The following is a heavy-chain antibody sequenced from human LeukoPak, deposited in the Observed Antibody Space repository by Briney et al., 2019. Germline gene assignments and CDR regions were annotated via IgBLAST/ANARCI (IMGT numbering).Heavy chain of an antibody. CDR3: ARGRETTTPNTPYYFDY. CDR1: GGSISNYY. D-gene: IGHD4-17*01. Sequence: SETLSLTCTVSGGSISNYYWSWIRQPPGKGLEWIGYIYYSGTTNYNPSLKSRVTISVDTSKNQFSLKLSSVTAADTAVYYCARGRETTTPNTPYYFDYWGQGTLVTVSS. CDR2: IYYSGTT. J-gene: IGHJ4*02. V-gene: IGHV4-59*12.